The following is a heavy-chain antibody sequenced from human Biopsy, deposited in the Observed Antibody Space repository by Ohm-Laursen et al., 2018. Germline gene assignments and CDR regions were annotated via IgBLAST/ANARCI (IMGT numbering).Heavy chain of an antibody. J-gene: IGHJ3*01. CDR1: DDSIRNFY. CDR2: ASYSGYT. Sequence: SQTLSLTCTVSDDSIRNFYWTWIRQPPGQGLEWIGHASYSGYTNYNPSLKSRVTISVATFKNHFSLNLRSVTAADTAVYSCARLGNFWNAEDGLDLWGLGTMVTVSS. V-gene: IGHV4-59*08. D-gene: IGHD3-3*01. CDR3: ARLGNFWNAEDGLDL.